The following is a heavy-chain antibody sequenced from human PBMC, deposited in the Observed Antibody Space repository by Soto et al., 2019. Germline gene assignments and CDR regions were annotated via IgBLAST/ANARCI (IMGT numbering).Heavy chain of an antibody. CDR1: RFTSSSFE. Sequence: WVSLRHSCAVSRFTSSSFEMKWVRQAPGKGLECVSYISSSGSPIYYADSVKGRFTVSRDNAKNSVFLQMNSLRAEDTGFYYCARDPQRRYQFLHFYYWGQGSRVSISS. V-gene: IGHV3-48*03. CDR3: ARDPQRRYQFLHFYY. J-gene: IGHJ4*02. CDR2: ISSSGSPI. D-gene: IGHD3-9*01.